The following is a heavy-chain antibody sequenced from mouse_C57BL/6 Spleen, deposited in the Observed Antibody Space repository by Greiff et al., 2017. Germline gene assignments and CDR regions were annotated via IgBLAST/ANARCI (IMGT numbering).Heavy chain of an antibody. CDR1: GFTFSSYG. CDR3: ARLYDYVLNAMDY. D-gene: IGHD2-4*01. CDR2: ISSGGSYT. J-gene: IGHJ4*01. Sequence: EVQRVESGGDLVKPGGSLKLSCAASGFTFSSYGMSWVRQTPDKRLEWVATISSGGSYTYYPDSVKGRFTISRDNAKNTLYLQMSSLKSEDTAMYYCARLYDYVLNAMDYWGQGTSVTVSS. V-gene: IGHV5-6*01.